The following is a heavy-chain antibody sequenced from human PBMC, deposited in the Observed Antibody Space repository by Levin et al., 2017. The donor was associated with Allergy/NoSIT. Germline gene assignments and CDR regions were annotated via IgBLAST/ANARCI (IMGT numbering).Heavy chain of an antibody. V-gene: IGHV1-18*01. CDR2: ISAYNGNT. J-gene: IGHJ3*02. D-gene: IGHD3-10*01. CDR1: GYTFTSYG. CDR3: ARDSPPFGDTTACAFDI. Sequence: GESLKISCKASGYTFTSYGISWVRQAPGQGLEWMAWISAYNGNTNYAQKFQGRVTMTTDTSTSTAYMELRSLRSDDTAVYYCARDSPPFGDTTACAFDIWGQGTMVTVSS.